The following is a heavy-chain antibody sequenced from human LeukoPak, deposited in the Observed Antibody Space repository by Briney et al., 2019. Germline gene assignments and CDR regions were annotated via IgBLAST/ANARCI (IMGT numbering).Heavy chain of an antibody. V-gene: IGHV3-30*03. Sequence: GRSLRLSCTASGFTFSSYGMHWVRQAPGKGPEWVAVISFDGRNKYYADSVKGRFTISRDNSKNTLYLQMNSLRAEDTAVYYCARDEKDAFDYWGQGTLVTVSS. CDR1: GFTFSSYG. CDR2: ISFDGRNK. CDR3: ARDEKDAFDY. J-gene: IGHJ4*02.